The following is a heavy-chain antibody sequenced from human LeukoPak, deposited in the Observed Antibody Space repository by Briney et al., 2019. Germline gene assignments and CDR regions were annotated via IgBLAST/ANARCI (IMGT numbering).Heavy chain of an antibody. D-gene: IGHD1-26*01. J-gene: IGHJ4*02. Sequence: GGSLRLSCTASGFTFSSYAMSWVRQAPGKGLEWVSAISGSGGSTYYADSVKGRFTISRDNSKNTLYLQMNSLRAEDTAVYYCAKATIVGATTGIDYWGQGTLVTVSS. CDR2: ISGSGGST. CDR3: AKATIVGATTGIDY. V-gene: IGHV3-23*01. CDR1: GFTFSSYA.